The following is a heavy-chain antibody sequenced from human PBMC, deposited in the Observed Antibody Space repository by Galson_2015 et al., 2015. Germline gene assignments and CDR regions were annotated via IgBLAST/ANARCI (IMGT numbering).Heavy chain of an antibody. D-gene: IGHD5-24*01. CDR1: GFTFTSTA. CDR3: ARAWSPGDGYNPQKFDY. CDR2: ILVGSGNT. J-gene: IGHJ4*02. Sequence: SVKVSCKASGFTFTSTAMQWVRQARGQRLEWIGWILVGSGNTNYAQKFQERVTITRDTSTSTVYMELSSLRSEDTAVYYCARAWSPGDGYNPQKFDYWGQGTLVTVSS. V-gene: IGHV1-58*02.